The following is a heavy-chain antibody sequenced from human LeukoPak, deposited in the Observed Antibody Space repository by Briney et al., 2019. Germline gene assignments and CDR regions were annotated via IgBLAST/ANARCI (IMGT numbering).Heavy chain of an antibody. D-gene: IGHD1-7*01. V-gene: IGHV1-24*01. J-gene: IGHJ5*02. CDR3: ARGSLTGTMAGWFDP. CDR1: GYTLTELS. Sequence: GASVKVSCKVSGYTLTELSMHWVRQAPGKGLEWMGGFDPEDGETIYAQKFQGRVTMTEDTSTDTAYMELSSLRSEDTAVYYCARGSLTGTMAGWFDPWGQGTLVTVSS. CDR2: FDPEDGET.